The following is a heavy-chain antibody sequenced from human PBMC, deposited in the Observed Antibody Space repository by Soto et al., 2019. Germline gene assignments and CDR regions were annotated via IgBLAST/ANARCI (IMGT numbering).Heavy chain of an antibody. D-gene: IGHD6-13*01. J-gene: IGHJ4*02. CDR2: IWYDGSDK. V-gene: IGHV3-33*01. Sequence: QVQLVESGGGVVQPGRSLRLSCAASGFTFGNYGMHWVRQAPGKGLEWVSVIWYDGSDKYYADSVKGRFTISRDNSKNTLYLQMNGLRTEDTAVYYCATDQGIYWGQGTLVTVSS. CDR1: GFTFGNYG. CDR3: ATDQGIY.